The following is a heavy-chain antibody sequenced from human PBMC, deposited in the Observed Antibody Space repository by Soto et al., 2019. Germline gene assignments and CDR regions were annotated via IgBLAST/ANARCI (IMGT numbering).Heavy chain of an antibody. CDR3: AREWSAFDY. Sequence: ETLSLTCIASGGSIGNYYWSWIRQPPGKGLEWIGYIHYTGTTRYNPSLKSRVTTSVDVSENQLSLKLTSVTAADTAVYYCAREWSAFDYWGPGILVTVSS. D-gene: IGHD2-15*01. J-gene: IGHJ4*02. CDR1: GGSIGNYY. CDR2: IHYTGTT. V-gene: IGHV4-59*01.